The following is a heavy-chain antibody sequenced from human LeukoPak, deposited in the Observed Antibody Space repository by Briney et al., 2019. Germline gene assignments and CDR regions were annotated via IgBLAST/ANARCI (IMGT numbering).Heavy chain of an antibody. Sequence: PGGSLRLSCAASGFTFSDYYMSWIRQAPGKGLEWISYTSSSTGYTNYADSVKGRFTISRDNAKNSLFLYMSNLRAEDTAVYYCARVGQDYYYGMDVWGQGTTVTVS. J-gene: IGHJ6*02. CDR3: ARVGQDYYYGMDV. V-gene: IGHV3-11*06. CDR1: GFTFSDYY. CDR2: TSSSTGYT.